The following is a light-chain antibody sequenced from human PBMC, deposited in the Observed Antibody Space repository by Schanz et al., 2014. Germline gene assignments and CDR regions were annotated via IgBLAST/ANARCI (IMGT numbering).Light chain of an antibody. J-gene: IGKJ3*01. Sequence: EIVLTQSPGTLSLSPGEGATLSCRASQTITPSSLAWYQQKPGQAPRLLIFGASTRATGIPDRFSGSGSGTDFTLTISSLEPEHFAVYYCQQHASSVTFGPGTKVDIK. CDR1: QTITPSS. CDR2: GAS. V-gene: IGKV3-20*01. CDR3: QQHASSVT.